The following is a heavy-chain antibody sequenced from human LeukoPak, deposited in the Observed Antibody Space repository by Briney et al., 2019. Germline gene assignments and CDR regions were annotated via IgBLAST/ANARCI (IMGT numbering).Heavy chain of an antibody. CDR1: GFTFSNFG. J-gene: IGHJ4*02. V-gene: IGHV3-21*01. CDR3: AREMSVVTTEFDY. D-gene: IGHD2-21*02. Sequence: GGSLRLSCAASGFTFSNFGINWVRQAPGKGLEWVSSISSSSSYISYADSVKGRFTISRDNAKNSLDLQMNSLRAEDTAVYYCAREMSVVTTEFDYWGQGTLVTVSS. CDR2: ISSSSSYI.